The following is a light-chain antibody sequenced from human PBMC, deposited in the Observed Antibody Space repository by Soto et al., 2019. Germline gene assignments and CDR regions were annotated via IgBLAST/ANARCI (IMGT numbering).Light chain of an antibody. CDR2: KVS. CDR3: MQAAQWPRT. V-gene: IGKV2-30*01. J-gene: IGKJ3*01. Sequence: DVVMTQSPLSLPVTLLQPASISCXSSQSLVSSDGNTYLNWFHQRPGQSTRRLIYKVSNRDSGVPDRFSGSGSGTEFTLTISRVEAEDAGVYYCMQAAQWPRTFGPGTKVDIK. CDR1: QSLVSSDGNTY.